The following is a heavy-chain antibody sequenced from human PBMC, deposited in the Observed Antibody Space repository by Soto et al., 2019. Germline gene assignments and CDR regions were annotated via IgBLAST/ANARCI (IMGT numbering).Heavy chain of an antibody. J-gene: IGHJ4*02. CDR3: VREGSGWSRGY. CDR1: GFTFSDFY. Sequence: QVQLVESGGGLVKPGGSLRLSCATSGFTFSDFYMSWIRQAPGKGLEWVSYISETGGIIYYTDSVKGRITVSRDNAKKSLYLQLNSLRVEDTAVYYCVREGSGWSRGYWGQGTRVIVSS. V-gene: IGHV3-11*01. CDR2: ISETGGII. D-gene: IGHD6-19*01.